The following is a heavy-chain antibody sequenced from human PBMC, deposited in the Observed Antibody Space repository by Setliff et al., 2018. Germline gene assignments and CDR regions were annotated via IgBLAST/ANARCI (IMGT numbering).Heavy chain of an antibody. V-gene: IGHV4-59*01. CDR2: IYSSGST. CDR3: ARAAKYASGNSHNYYMDV. Sequence: ETLSLTCTVSGGSISSSYWSWIRQPPGKGLEWIGYIYSSGSTNNNPSLKSRVTISVDTSKNQFSLKLSSVTAADTAVYYCARAAKYASGNSHNYYMDVWGKGTAVTVSS. CDR1: GGSISSSY. D-gene: IGHD3-10*01. J-gene: IGHJ6*03.